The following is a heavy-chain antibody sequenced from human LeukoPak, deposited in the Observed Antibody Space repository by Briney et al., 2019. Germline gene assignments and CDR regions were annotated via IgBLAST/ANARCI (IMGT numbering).Heavy chain of an antibody. CDR2: ISGSGGST. V-gene: IGHV3-23*01. Sequence: GSLRLSCAASGFTFSSYAMSWVRQAPGKGLEWVSAISGSGGSTYYADSVKGRFTISRDNSKNTLYLQMNSLRAEDTAVYYCAGAPSGSYSAYYYYYGMDVWGQGTTVTVSS. D-gene: IGHD3-10*01. J-gene: IGHJ6*02. CDR3: AGAPSGSYSAYYYYYGMDV. CDR1: GFTFSSYA.